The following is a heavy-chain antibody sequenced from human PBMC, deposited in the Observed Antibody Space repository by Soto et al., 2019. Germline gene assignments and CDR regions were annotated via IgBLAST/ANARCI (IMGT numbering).Heavy chain of an antibody. Sequence: EVQLVESGGGLVQPGGSMRLSCTASGFAFASYAMNWVRQLPGKGLEWVSFISGRGTTTYYADSVKGRFTISRDNVENSLSLQVNSLRDEDSATYYCARLGYCSGASCNYYFYYYGMDVWGQGTTVTVSS. CDR1: GFAFASYA. V-gene: IGHV3-48*02. CDR3: ARLGYCSGASCNYYFYYYGMDV. J-gene: IGHJ6*02. D-gene: IGHD2-15*01. CDR2: ISGRGTTT.